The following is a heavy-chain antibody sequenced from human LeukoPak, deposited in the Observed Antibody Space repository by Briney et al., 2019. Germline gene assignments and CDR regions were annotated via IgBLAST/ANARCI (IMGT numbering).Heavy chain of an antibody. CDR1: GFTFSSYW. Sequence: EGSLRLSCAASGFTFSSYWMSWVRQAPGKGLEWVANIKQDGSEKYYVDSVKGRFTISRDNAKNSLYLQMNSLRAEDTALYYCAKVPDYYDSSSPFDYWGQGTLVTVSS. CDR2: IKQDGSEK. D-gene: IGHD3-22*01. V-gene: IGHV3-7*03. J-gene: IGHJ4*02. CDR3: AKVPDYYDSSSPFDY.